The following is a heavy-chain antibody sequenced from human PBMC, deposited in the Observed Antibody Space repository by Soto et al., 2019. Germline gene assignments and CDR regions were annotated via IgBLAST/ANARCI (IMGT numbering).Heavy chain of an antibody. CDR2: INPNSGGT. V-gene: IGHV1-2*04. Sequence: QVQLVQSGAEVKKPGASVKVSCKASGYTFTGYYMHWVRQAPGQGLEWMGWINPNSGGTNYAQKFQGWVTRTRDTSISTAYMELSRLRSDDTAVYYCARGPSRQYCSSTSCNSLFDYWGQGTLVTVSS. CDR3: ARGPSRQYCSSTSCNSLFDY. CDR1: GYTFTGYY. J-gene: IGHJ4*02. D-gene: IGHD2-2*01.